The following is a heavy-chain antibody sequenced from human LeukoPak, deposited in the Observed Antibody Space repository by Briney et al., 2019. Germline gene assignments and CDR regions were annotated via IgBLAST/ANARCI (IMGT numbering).Heavy chain of an antibody. CDR2: IDPGDSQT. CDR3: AGAGIAVAGNAEYFQH. J-gene: IGHJ1*01. CDR1: ASISTNYW. V-gene: IGHV5-10-1*01. Sequence: GEPLKISCKASASISTNYWISFVRQMAREGLELMGRIDPGDSQTNYSPSFQGHVTISADKSISTAYLQWSSLKASDTAMYYCAGAGIAVAGNAEYFQHWGQGTLVTVSS. D-gene: IGHD6-19*01.